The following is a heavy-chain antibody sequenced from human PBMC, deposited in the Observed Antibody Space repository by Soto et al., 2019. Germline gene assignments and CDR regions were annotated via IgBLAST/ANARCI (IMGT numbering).Heavy chain of an antibody. CDR1: GFTFSSYE. D-gene: IGHD1-20*01. CDR3: ARDPYNWNDPSEDDAFDI. V-gene: IGHV3-48*03. J-gene: IGHJ3*02. CDR2: ISSSGSTI. Sequence: LRLSCAASGFTFSSYEMNWVRQAPGKGLEWVSYISSSGSTIYYADSVKGRFTISRDNAKNSLYLQMNSLRAEDTAVYYCARDPYNWNDPSEDDAFDIWGQGTMVTVSS.